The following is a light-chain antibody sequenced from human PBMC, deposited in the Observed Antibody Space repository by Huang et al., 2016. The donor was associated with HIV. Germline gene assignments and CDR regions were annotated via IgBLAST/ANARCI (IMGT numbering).Light chain of an antibody. J-gene: IGKJ2*01. Sequence: DIVMTQSPDSLAVSLGERATINCKSSQTVLYTSNNENYLAWYQQKPGRPPKLLIYWASTRESVVPDRFSGSGSGTDFTLTISSLQAEDVAVYYCQQYYSTPYTFGQGTKLEIK. CDR2: WAS. V-gene: IGKV4-1*01. CDR1: QTVLYTSNNENY. CDR3: QQYYSTPYT.